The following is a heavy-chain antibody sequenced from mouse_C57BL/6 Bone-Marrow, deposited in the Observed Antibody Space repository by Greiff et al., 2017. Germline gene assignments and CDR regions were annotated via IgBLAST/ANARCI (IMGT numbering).Heavy chain of an antibody. J-gene: IGHJ1*03. CDR3: VRRGYYGSSDGAEYFDV. CDR1: GFSFNTYA. V-gene: IGHV10-1*01. CDR2: IRSKSNNYAK. D-gene: IGHD1-1*01. Sequence: EVNVVESGGGLVQPKGSLKLSCAASGFSFNTYAMHWVRQAPGKGLEWVARIRSKSNNYAKYYADSVKDRFTISRDDSESMLYLQMNNLKTEDTAMYYCVRRGYYGSSDGAEYFDVWGTGTTVTVSS.